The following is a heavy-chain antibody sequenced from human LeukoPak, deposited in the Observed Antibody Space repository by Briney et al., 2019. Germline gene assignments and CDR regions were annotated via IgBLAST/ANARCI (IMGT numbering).Heavy chain of an antibody. CDR2: INPDGRDT. J-gene: IGHJ1*01. Sequence: GGSLRLTCVVSGFTFNRCWMNWVRQAPGKGLEWVAHINPDGRDTYYVDSVKGRFTISRDNAQNSMYLQMNSLRVEDTAVYYCTSWGDTTAEYFQRWGQGTLVTVSS. D-gene: IGHD2-21*02. CDR1: GFTFNRCW. V-gene: IGHV3-7*01. CDR3: TSWGDTTAEYFQR.